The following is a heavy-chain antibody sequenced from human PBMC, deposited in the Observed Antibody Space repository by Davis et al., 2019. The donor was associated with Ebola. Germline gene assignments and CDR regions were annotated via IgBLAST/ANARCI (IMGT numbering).Heavy chain of an antibody. CDR3: ARDAFSLSRYDTEDH. Sequence: GESLKISCAASGFIFSTYDMHWVRQVAGKGLEWVSETGTAGDTYYADSVKGRFTISRDNARDSLYLQMDSLRVEDTAIYYCARDAFSLSRYDTEDHWGQGTLVTVSS. J-gene: IGHJ4*02. V-gene: IGHV3-13*01. D-gene: IGHD3-9*01. CDR2: TGTAGDT. CDR1: GFIFSTYD.